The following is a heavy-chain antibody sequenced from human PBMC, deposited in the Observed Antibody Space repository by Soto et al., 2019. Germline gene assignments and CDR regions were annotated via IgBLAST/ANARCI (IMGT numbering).Heavy chain of an antibody. CDR3: AKVRVDYDFWSGFPYYFDY. CDR2: ISGSGGSK. V-gene: IGHV3-23*01. CDR1: GFTFSSYA. J-gene: IGHJ4*02. Sequence: GGSLRLSCAASGFTFSSYAMSWVRQAPGKGLEWVSAISGSGGSKYYADSVKGRFTISRDNSKNTLYLQMNSLRAEDTAVYYCAKVRVDYDFWSGFPYYFDYWGQGTLVTVSS. D-gene: IGHD3-3*01.